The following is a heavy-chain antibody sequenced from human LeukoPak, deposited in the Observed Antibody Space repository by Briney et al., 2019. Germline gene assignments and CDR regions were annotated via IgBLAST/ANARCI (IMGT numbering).Heavy chain of an antibody. CDR1: SYTFTDYY. CDR3: ARGGWNLGYCSSSSCLDWFDP. V-gene: IGHV1-2*02. Sequence: ASVTVSFKSSSYTFTDYYMHWVRQAPGQGLEWMGWINPNSGGTNYAQKFQGRVTMTRDTSISTAYMELSRLRSDDTAVYYCARGGWNLGYCSSSSCLDWFDPWGQGTLVTVSS. CDR2: INPNSGGT. D-gene: IGHD2-2*01. J-gene: IGHJ5*02.